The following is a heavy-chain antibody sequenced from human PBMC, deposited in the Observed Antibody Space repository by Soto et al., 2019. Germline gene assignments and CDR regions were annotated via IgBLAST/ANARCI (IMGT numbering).Heavy chain of an antibody. CDR3: AKVSHKNLVLWYFDS. Sequence: EVHLLESGGGLVQPGGSLRLSCAASGFTFSSYGMIWVRQGPGKGLELVSGISGTGYSTNYADSVKGRFTISRDNSKNTLYLPMNSLRAEDTAVYYCAKVSHKNLVLWYFDSWGQGTLVPVSS. D-gene: IGHD6-6*01. V-gene: IGHV3-23*01. CDR1: GFTFSSYG. J-gene: IGHJ4*02. CDR2: ISGTGYST.